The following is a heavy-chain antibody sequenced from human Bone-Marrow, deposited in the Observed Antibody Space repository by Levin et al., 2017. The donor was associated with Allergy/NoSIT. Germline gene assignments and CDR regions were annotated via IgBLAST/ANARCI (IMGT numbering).Heavy chain of an antibody. J-gene: IGHJ6*02. CDR3: ARSIEIPAAIYGYYYYGMDV. V-gene: IGHV3-33*01. CDR2: IWYDGSNK. D-gene: IGHD2-2*02. CDR1: GFTFSSYG. Sequence: GGSLRLSCAASGFTFSSYGMHWVRQAPGKGLEWVAVIWYDGSNKYYADSVKGRFTISRDNSKNTLYLQMNSLRAEDTAVYYCARSIEIPAAIYGYYYYGMDVWGQGTTVTVSS.